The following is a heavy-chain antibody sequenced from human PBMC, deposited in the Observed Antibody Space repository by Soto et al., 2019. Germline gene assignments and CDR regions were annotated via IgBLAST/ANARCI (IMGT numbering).Heavy chain of an antibody. CDR2: IIPILAIA. J-gene: IGHJ4*02. CDR1: GGTFSSYT. Sequence: QVQLVQSGAEVKKPGSSVKVSCKASGGTFSSYTISWVRQAPGQGREWMGRIIPILAIANYAQKFQGRVTITADKSTSTAYMELSSLRSEDTAVYYCARESPQYCSCGSCYPFDYWGQGTLVTVSS. CDR3: ARESPQYCSCGSCYPFDY. V-gene: IGHV1-69*08. D-gene: IGHD2-15*01.